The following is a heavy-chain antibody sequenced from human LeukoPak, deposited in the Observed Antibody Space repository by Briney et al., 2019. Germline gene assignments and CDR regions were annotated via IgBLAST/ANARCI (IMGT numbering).Heavy chain of an antibody. CDR1: GFSFSNYA. Sequence: PGGALRLSCGASGFSFSNYAMTWVRQAPGKGLEWVSGISDSGSTAFYADSVKGRFTSSRDNPKNTLYLQINSLRAEDTAVYYCAKDIQTWPRFPDYWGQGTLVTVSS. CDR2: ISDSGSTA. CDR3: AKDIQTWPRFPDY. V-gene: IGHV3-23*01. J-gene: IGHJ4*02. D-gene: IGHD5-12*01.